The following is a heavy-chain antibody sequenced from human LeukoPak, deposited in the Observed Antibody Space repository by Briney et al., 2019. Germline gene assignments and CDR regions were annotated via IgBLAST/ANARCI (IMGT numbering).Heavy chain of an antibody. D-gene: IGHD4-17*01. CDR3: ARGGLRGFDY. Sequence: SETLSLACAVYGGSFSGYYWSWIRQPPGKGLEWIGEINHSGSTNYNPSLKSRVTISVDTSKNQFSLKLSSVTAADTAVYYCARGGLRGFDYWGQGTLVTVSS. V-gene: IGHV4-34*01. CDR2: INHSGST. CDR1: GGSFSGYY. J-gene: IGHJ4*02.